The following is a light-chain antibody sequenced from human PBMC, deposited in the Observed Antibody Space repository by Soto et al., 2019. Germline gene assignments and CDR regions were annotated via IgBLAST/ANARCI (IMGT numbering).Light chain of an antibody. CDR3: ASYAGNNNFEGS. CDR1: SSDVGGYNS. Sequence: QSALTQPPSASGSPGQSVTISCTGTSSDVGGYNSVSWYQQHPGKAPKLMIYEVSKRPSGVPDRFSGSKSGNTASLTVTGLQTEDEADYYCASYAGNNNFEGSFGTGTKLTVL. CDR2: EVS. J-gene: IGLJ1*01. V-gene: IGLV2-8*01.